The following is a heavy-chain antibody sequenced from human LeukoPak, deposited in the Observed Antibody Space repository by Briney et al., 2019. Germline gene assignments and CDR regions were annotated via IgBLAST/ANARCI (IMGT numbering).Heavy chain of an antibody. CDR1: GGSSSGYY. CDR3: ARVPGYSSGWWPLDY. V-gene: IGHV4-34*01. CDR2: INHSGST. Sequence: SETLSLTCAVYGGSSSGYYWSWIRKPPGKGLEWIGEINHSGSTNYNPSLKSRVTISVDTSKNQFSLKLSSVTAADTAVYYCARVPGYSSGWWPLDYWGQGTLVTVSS. J-gene: IGHJ4*02. D-gene: IGHD6-19*01.